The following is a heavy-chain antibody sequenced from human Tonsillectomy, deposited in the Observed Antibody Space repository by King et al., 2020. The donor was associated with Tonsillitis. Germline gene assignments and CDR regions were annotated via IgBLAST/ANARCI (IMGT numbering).Heavy chain of an antibody. Sequence: VQLQESGPGLVKPSETLSLTCTVSGGSVSSGSYYWSWIRQPPGKGLEWIGYIYYSGSTNYNPSLKSRVTISVDTSKNQFSLKLSSVTAADTAVYYCAREAGRYYGSGSYYNVFDYWGQGTLVTVSS. D-gene: IGHD3-10*01. CDR2: IYYSGST. CDR1: GGSVSSGSYY. J-gene: IGHJ4*02. CDR3: AREAGRYYGSGSYYNVFDY. V-gene: IGHV4-61*01.